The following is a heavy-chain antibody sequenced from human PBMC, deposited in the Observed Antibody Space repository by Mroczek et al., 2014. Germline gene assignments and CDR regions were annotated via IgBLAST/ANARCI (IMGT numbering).Heavy chain of an antibody. D-gene: IGHD6-13*01. J-gene: IGHJ3*02. CDR3: ARDLEYSSSWPDAFDI. V-gene: IGHV4-61*02. CDR1: GGSISSGSYY. Sequence: QVQLQQWGPGLVKPSQTLSLTCTVSGGSISSGSYYWSWIRQPAGKGLEWIGRIYTSGSTNYNPSLKSRVTISVDTSKNQFSLKLSSVTAADTAVYYCARDLEYSSSWPDAFDIWAKGQWSPSLQ. CDR2: IYTSGST.